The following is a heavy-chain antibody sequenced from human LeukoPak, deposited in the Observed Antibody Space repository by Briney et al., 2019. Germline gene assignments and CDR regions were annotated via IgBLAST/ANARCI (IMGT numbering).Heavy chain of an antibody. J-gene: IGHJ6*03. Sequence: ASVKVSCKASGGTFSSYAISWVRQAPGQGLEWMGGIIPIFGTANYAQKFQGRVTITADESTSTAYMELSSLRSEDTAVYYCARCSGSHEPEGYYYYYMDVWGKGTTVTVSS. CDR3: ARCSGSHEPEGYYYYYMDV. D-gene: IGHD1-26*01. CDR2: IIPIFGTA. V-gene: IGHV1-69*13. CDR1: GGTFSSYA.